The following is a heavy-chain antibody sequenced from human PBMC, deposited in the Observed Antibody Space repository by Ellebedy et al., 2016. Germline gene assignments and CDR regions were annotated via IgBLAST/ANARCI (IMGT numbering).Heavy chain of an antibody. CDR1: GYTFTSYY. Sequence: ASVKVSXXASGYTFTSYYMHWVRQAPGQGLEWMGIINPSGGSTSYAQKFQGRVTMTRDTSTSTVYMELSSLRSEDTAVYYCARDSMVRGVIDYYYGMDVWGQGTTVTVS. J-gene: IGHJ6*02. V-gene: IGHV1-46*01. CDR3: ARDSMVRGVIDYYYGMDV. D-gene: IGHD3-10*01. CDR2: INPSGGST.